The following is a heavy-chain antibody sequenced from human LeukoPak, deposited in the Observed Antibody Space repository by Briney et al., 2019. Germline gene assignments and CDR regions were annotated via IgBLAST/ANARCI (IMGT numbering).Heavy chain of an antibody. CDR1: GGSVSSYY. D-gene: IGHD2-21*01. J-gene: IGHJ2*01. Sequence: SETLPLTCTVSGGSVSSYYWSWMRQSPGKGLEWIGYVYYSGSTNYNPALKSRVTISLDTSENQFSLKLSSVTAADTAVYYCAREANSPTARYWYFDLWGRGTQVTVSS. CDR2: VYYSGST. V-gene: IGHV4-59*02. CDR3: AREANSPTARYWYFDL.